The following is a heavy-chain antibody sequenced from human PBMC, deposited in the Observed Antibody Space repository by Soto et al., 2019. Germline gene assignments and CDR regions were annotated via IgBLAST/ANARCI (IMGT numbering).Heavy chain of an antibody. V-gene: IGHV3-7*01. CDR2: IKQDGSEK. CDR1: GFTFSSYW. Sequence: GGSLRLSCAASGFTFSSYWMTWVRQAPGKGLEWVANIKQDGSEKYYVDSVKGRFTISRDNAKNSLYLQKNSLRAEDTAVYYCARDRYYDFWIGYSAYYFDYWGQGTLVTVSS. D-gene: IGHD3-3*01. J-gene: IGHJ4*02. CDR3: ARDRYYDFWIGYSAYYFDY.